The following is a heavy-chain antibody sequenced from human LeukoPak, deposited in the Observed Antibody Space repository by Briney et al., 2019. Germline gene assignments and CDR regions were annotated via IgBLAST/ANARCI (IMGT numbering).Heavy chain of an antibody. V-gene: IGHV3-30-3*01. Sequence: GGSLRLSCAASGFTFSSYAMHWVRQAPGKGLEWVAVISYDGSNKYYADSVKGRFTISRDNSKNTLYLQMNSLRAEDTAVYYCARAAITVGFENDYWGQGTLVTVSS. CDR1: GFTFSSYA. D-gene: IGHD3-16*01. CDR3: ARAAITVGFENDY. CDR2: ISYDGSNK. J-gene: IGHJ4*02.